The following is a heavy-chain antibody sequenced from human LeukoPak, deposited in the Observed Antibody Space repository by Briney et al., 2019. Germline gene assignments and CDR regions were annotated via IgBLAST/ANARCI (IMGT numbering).Heavy chain of an antibody. CDR2: IYYSGST. V-gene: IGHV4-59*01. CDR3: ARVFSGWPYYFDY. CDR1: GGSINSYY. Sequence: PSETLSLTCTVSGGSINSYYWSWIRQPPGKGLEWIGYIYYSGSTNYNPSLKSRVTMSVDTSTNHFSLKLSSVIAADTAVYYCARVFSGWPYYFDYWGQGTLVTVSS. J-gene: IGHJ4*02. D-gene: IGHD6-19*01.